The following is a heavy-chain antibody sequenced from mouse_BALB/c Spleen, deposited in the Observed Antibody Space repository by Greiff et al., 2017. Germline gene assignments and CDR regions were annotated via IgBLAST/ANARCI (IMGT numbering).Heavy chain of an antibody. D-gene: IGHD2-1*01. Sequence: EVKLVESGGGLVKPGGSLKLSCAASGFTFSDYYMYWVRQTPEKRLEWVATISDGGSYTYYPDSLKGRFTISRDNPKNTLFLQMTSLRSEDTAMYYCARHGNYVAWFAYWGQGTLVTVSA. CDR2: ISDGGSYT. CDR1: GFTFSDYY. J-gene: IGHJ3*01. V-gene: IGHV5-4*02. CDR3: ARHGNYVAWFAY.